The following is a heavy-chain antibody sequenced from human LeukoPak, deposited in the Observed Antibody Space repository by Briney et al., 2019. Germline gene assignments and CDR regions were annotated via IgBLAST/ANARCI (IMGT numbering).Heavy chain of an antibody. CDR1: GYTFTGYY. CDR2: INPNSGGT. D-gene: IGHD3-9*01. Sequence: GASVKVSCKASGYTFTGYYMHWVRQAPGQGLEWMGWINPNSGGTNYAQKFQGWVTMTRDTSISTAYVELSRLRSDDTAVYYCAREAELRYFDWLPGDAFDIWGQGTMVTVSS. CDR3: AREAELRYFDWLPGDAFDI. J-gene: IGHJ3*02. V-gene: IGHV1-2*04.